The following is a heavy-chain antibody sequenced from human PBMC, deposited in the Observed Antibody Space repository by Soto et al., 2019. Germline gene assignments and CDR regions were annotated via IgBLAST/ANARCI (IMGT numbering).Heavy chain of an antibody. CDR3: ARSITMVRAVIVWFDP. Sequence: SETLSLTCTVSGGSISSYYWSWIRQPAGKGLEWIGHLHTGGSTNYNPSLKSRVTLSLDTSKNQFSLKLNSVTAADTAVYYCARSITMVRAVIVWFDPWGQGTLVTVSS. J-gene: IGHJ5*02. D-gene: IGHD3-10*01. CDR1: GGSISSYY. V-gene: IGHV4-4*07. CDR2: LHTGGST.